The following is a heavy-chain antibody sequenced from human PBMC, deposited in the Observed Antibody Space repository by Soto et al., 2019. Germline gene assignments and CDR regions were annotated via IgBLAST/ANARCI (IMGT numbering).Heavy chain of an antibody. V-gene: IGHV4-31*03. D-gene: IGHD3-10*01. CDR2: IYYSGST. J-gene: IGHJ6*02. Sequence: SETLSLTCTVSDGSISSGGYYWSWIRQHPGKGLEWIGYIYYSGSTYYNPSLKSRVTISVDTSKNQFSLKLSSVTAADTAVYYCARDSRFRLDGMDVWGQGTTVTVSS. CDR3: ARDSRFRLDGMDV. CDR1: DGSISSGGYY.